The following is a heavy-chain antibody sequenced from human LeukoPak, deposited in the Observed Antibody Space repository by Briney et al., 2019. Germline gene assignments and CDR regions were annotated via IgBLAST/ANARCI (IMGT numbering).Heavy chain of an antibody. CDR2: IYTGGST. CDR1: GGSISSGSYY. D-gene: IGHD5-24*01. J-gene: IGHJ4*02. CDR3: ARVGGYNYNYFDY. Sequence: SETLSLTCTVSGGSISSGSYYWSWIRQPAGKGLEWIGRIYTGGSTNYNPSLKSRVTISVDTSKNQFSLKLSSVTAADTAVYYCARVGGYNYNYFDYWGQGTLVTVSS. V-gene: IGHV4-61*02.